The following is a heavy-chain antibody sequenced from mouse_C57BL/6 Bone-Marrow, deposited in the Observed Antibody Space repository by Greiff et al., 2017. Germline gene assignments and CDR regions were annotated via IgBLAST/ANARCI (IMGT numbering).Heavy chain of an antibody. CDR2: ISDGGSYT. V-gene: IGHV5-4*01. CDR1: GFTFSSYA. D-gene: IGHD1-1*01. CDR3: ARDPVYYGSSPLAY. Sequence: VQLVESGGGLVKPGGSLKLSCAASGFTFSSYAMSWVRQTPEKRLEWVATISDGGSYTYYPANVNGRFTIYRENAKNNLYLQMSHLKSEDPAMCYCARDPVYYGSSPLAYWGQGTLVTVSA. J-gene: IGHJ3*01.